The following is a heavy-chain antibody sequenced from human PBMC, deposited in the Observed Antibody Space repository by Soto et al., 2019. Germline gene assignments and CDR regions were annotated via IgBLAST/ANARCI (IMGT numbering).Heavy chain of an antibody. Sequence: SETLSLTCTVSGGSISRYYWSWIRQPSGKGLEWIGRIYTSGSTNYNPSLKSRVTMSVDTSKNQFSLKLSSVTAADTAVYYCARDLDSSSWYMGFDPWGQGTLVTVSS. V-gene: IGHV4-4*07. J-gene: IGHJ5*02. CDR3: ARDLDSSSWYMGFDP. CDR1: GGSISRYY. D-gene: IGHD6-13*01. CDR2: IYTSGST.